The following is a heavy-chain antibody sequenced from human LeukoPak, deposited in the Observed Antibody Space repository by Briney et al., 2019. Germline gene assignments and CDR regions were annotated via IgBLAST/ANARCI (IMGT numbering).Heavy chain of an antibody. D-gene: IGHD4-23*01. CDR1: GYTFTTYY. CDR2: IDPSGGAT. Sequence: ASVKVSCKASGYTFTTYYMHWVRQAPGQGLEWMGIIDPSGGATTYAPKFQDRVTMTRDTSTNTVYMDLSSLRSADTAVYYCARDLNYGGNSGAFDIWGQGTMVTVSS. V-gene: IGHV1-46*01. CDR3: ARDLNYGGNSGAFDI. J-gene: IGHJ3*02.